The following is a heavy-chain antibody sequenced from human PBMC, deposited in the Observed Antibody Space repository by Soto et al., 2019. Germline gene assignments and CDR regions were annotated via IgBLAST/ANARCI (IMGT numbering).Heavy chain of an antibody. CDR1: GFTFSSYA. Sequence: GGSLRLSCVASGFTFSSYAMSWVRQAPGKGLEWVSAISGSGGSTYHADSVKGRFTISRDNSKNTLYLQMNSLRAEDTAVYYCAKWDGDWGSHYYYYGMDVWGQGTTVTVSS. V-gene: IGHV3-23*01. J-gene: IGHJ6*02. CDR2: ISGSGGST. D-gene: IGHD7-27*01. CDR3: AKWDGDWGSHYYYYGMDV.